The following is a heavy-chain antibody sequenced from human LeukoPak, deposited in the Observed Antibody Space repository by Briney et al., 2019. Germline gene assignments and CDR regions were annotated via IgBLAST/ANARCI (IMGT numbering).Heavy chain of an antibody. D-gene: IGHD2-8*01. CDR3: ARLPGMGYMDV. Sequence: KFGESLKISCKGSGYTFSTYWIAWVRQMPGKGLDWMGIIYPDDSDTRYSPSFQGQVTISADSSISTAYLHWTSLKPSDTAMYYCARLPGMGYMDVWGKGTTVTVSS. CDR2: IYPDDSDT. V-gene: IGHV5-51*01. CDR1: GYTFSTYW. J-gene: IGHJ6*03.